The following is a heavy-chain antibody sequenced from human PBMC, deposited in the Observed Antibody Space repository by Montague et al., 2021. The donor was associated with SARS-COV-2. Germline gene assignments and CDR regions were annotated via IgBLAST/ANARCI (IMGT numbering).Heavy chain of an antibody. CDR3: AREWDDITRPAHYGMDF. CDR1: LFTFSNYA. V-gene: IGHV3-30*09. J-gene: IGHJ6*02. CDR2: ISYDGSNK. Sequence: SLSLSWAASLFTFSNYAMHWVRQAPGKGLEWVALISYDGSNKYYADSVKGRFAISRDNSKNTLYLQMNSLRAEDTGLYYCAREWDDITRPAHYGMDFWGQGTTVTVSS. D-gene: IGHD3-16*01.